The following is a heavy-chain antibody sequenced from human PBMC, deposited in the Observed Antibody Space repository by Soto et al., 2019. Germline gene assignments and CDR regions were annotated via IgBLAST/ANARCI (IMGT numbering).Heavy chain of an antibody. CDR3: AKDRQFRSYYESAGHYNN. Sequence: EVQLLESGGGLVQPGGSLRLTCVASGFTFRNYDMRWVRQAPGKGLEWVSGISGSGGVTYYADSVKGRFTISRDNSKNTLYLQMTSLRANDTAVYYCAKDRQFRSYYESAGHYNNWGQGTLVTVSS. J-gene: IGHJ4*02. CDR1: GFTFRNYD. CDR2: ISGSGGVT. D-gene: IGHD3-10*01. V-gene: IGHV3-23*01.